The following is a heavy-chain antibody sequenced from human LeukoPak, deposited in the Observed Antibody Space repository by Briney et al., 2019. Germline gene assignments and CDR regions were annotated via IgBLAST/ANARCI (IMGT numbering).Heavy chain of an antibody. D-gene: IGHD1-26*01. Sequence: PSETLSLTCTVSGGSISSSSYYWGWIRQPPGKGLEWIGSIYYSGSTYYNPSLKSRVTISVDTSKNQFSLKLSSVTAADTAVYYCARAVLGGWELPQFDYWGQGTLVTVSS. CDR2: IYYSGST. V-gene: IGHV4-39*07. CDR1: GGSISSSSYY. J-gene: IGHJ4*02. CDR3: ARAVLGGWELPQFDY.